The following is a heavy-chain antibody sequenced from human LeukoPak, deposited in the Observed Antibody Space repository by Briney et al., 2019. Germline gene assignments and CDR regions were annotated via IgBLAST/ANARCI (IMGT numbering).Heavy chain of an antibody. V-gene: IGHV1-2*04. CDR3: ARDSHPEIRRQYYYDSRGTVYFDL. CDR1: GYTFTGYY. D-gene: IGHD3-22*01. J-gene: IGHJ2*01. Sequence: ASVKVSCKASGYTFTGYYMHWVRQAPGQGLEWMGWINPNSGGTNYAQKFQGWVTMTRDTSISTAYMELSRLRSDDTAVYYCARDSHPEIRRQYYYDSRGTVYFDLWGRGTLVTVSS. CDR2: INPNSGGT.